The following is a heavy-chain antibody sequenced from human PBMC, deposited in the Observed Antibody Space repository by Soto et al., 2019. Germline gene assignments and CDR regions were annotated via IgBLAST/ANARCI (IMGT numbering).Heavy chain of an antibody. CDR3: AKNATPRPWFAH. Sequence: PAETRSLTCTVSGGSISNGNYYWSWIRQLPGKGLEWIGNIYYIVTTSYNPSLKSRVTMSIDTSKNQFSLKLRSVVAADTAMYYCAKNATPRPWFAHWGQGTMVTVSA. V-gene: IGHV4-31*03. CDR1: GGSISNGNYY. CDR2: IYYIVTT. J-gene: IGHJ5*02.